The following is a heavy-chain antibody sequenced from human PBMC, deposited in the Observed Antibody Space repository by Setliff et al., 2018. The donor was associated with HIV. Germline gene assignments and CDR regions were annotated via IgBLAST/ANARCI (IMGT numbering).Heavy chain of an antibody. D-gene: IGHD3-10*01. V-gene: IGHV1-18*01. CDR2: IDSNNGNR. Sequence: ASVKVSCKASGYSLSTYAISWVRQAPGQGLEGMGWIDSNNGNRNFAQKFRGRVTMTTDKSTNTADMEVRSLRVEATAVYYWAGWPREVAGMGGAFDSWGQGTMVTVSS. J-gene: IGHJ3*02. CDR1: GYSLSTYA. CDR3: AGWPREVAGMGGAFDS.